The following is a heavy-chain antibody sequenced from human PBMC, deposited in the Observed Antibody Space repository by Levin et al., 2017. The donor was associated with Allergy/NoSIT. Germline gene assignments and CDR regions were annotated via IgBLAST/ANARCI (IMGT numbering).Heavy chain of an antibody. D-gene: IGHD6-19*01. CDR1: GGTFSSYA. CDR2: IIPIFGTA. V-gene: IGHV1-69*13. Sequence: SVKVSCKASGGTFSSYAISWVRQAPGQGLEWMGGIIPIFGTANYAQKFQGRVTITADESTSTAYMELSSLRSEDTAVYYCARATGSLESIAVAGYYFDYWGQGTLVTVSS. CDR3: ARATGSLESIAVAGYYFDY. J-gene: IGHJ4*02.